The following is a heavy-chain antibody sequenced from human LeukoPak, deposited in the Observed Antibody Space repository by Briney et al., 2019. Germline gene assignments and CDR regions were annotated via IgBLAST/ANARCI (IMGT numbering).Heavy chain of an antibody. CDR3: ARGRYCSGGSCPKYFDL. Sequence: SETLSLTCAVYGGSFSGYYWSWIRQPPGKGLEWGGEINHSGSTNYNPSLKSRVTISVDTSKNQFSLKLSSVTAADTAVYYCARGRYCSGGSCPKYFDLWGRGTLVTVSS. CDR2: INHSGST. D-gene: IGHD2-15*01. CDR1: GGSFSGYY. J-gene: IGHJ2*01. V-gene: IGHV4-34*01.